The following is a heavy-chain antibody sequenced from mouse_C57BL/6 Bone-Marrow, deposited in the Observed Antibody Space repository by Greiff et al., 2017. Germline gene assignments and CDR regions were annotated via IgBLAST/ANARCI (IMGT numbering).Heavy chain of an antibody. CDR2: IDPETGDT. Sequence: VQLQQSGAELVRPGASVTLSCTASGFNIKDDYMHWVKQRPEQGLEWIGWIDPETGDTEYASKFQGKATITADTSSTTAYLQLSSLTSEDTAVYYCTMLYDGGYFDVWGTGTTVTGSA. CDR3: TMLYDGGYFDV. D-gene: IGHD2-14*01. V-gene: IGHV14-4*01. J-gene: IGHJ1*03. CDR1: GFNIKDDY.